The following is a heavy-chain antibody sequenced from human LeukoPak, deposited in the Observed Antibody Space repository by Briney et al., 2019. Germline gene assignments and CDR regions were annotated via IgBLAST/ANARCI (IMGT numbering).Heavy chain of an antibody. CDR2: IYYSGST. CDR1: GGSISSSSYY. CDR3: ARKSYDSSGYFIY. D-gene: IGHD3-22*01. Sequence: ASETLSLTCTVSGGSISSSSYYWGWIRQPPGKGLEWIGSIYYSGSTYYNPSLKSRVTISVDKSKNQFSLKLSSVTAADAAVYYCARKSYDSSGYFIYWGQGTLVTVSS. J-gene: IGHJ4*02. V-gene: IGHV4-39*07.